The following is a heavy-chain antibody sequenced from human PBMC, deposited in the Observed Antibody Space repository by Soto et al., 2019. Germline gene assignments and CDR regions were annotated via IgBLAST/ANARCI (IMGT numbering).Heavy chain of an antibody. D-gene: IGHD2-21*02. V-gene: IGHV4-30-4*01. CDR2: IYYSGST. CDR1: GGSISSGDYY. CDR3: ATEVRCGGDCQYYFDY. J-gene: IGHJ4*02. Sequence: QVQLQESGPGLVKPSQTLSLTCTVSGGSISSGDYYWSWIRQPPGKGLEWIGYIYYSGSTYYNPSLKSRVTISVDTSKNQFSLKLSSVTAADTALYYCATEVRCGGDCQYYFDYWGQGTLVTVSS.